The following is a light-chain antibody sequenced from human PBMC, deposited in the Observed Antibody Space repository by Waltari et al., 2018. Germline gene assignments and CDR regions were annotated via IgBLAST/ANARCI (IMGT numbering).Light chain of an antibody. CDR3: QTGGHDTWV. CDR2: VNSDGSH. V-gene: IGLV4-69*01. CDR1: SGHSTNI. Sequence: QLVLTQSPSASASLGASVKLTCTLSSGHSTNIIAWLQQHPEKGPRYLMNVNSDGSHNKGVGIPDRFSGSSSGAERYLTISSLQSEDEADYYCQTGGHDTWVFGGGTRLTVL. J-gene: IGLJ3*02.